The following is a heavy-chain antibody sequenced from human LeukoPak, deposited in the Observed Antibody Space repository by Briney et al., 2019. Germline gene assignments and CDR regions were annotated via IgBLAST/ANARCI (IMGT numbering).Heavy chain of an antibody. D-gene: IGHD1-1*01. Sequence: GGSLRLSCAASGFTFSSYGMHWVRQAPGKGLEWVAFIRYDGSNKYYADSVKGRFTISRDNSKNTLYLQMNSLRAEDTAVYYRAKDHNPGALYYYYMDVWGKGTTVTISS. J-gene: IGHJ6*03. V-gene: IGHV3-30*02. CDR1: GFTFSSYG. CDR2: IRYDGSNK. CDR3: AKDHNPGALYYYYMDV.